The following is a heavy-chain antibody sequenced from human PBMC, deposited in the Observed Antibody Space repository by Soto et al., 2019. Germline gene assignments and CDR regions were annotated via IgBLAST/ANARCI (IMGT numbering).Heavy chain of an antibody. Sequence: GGSLRLSCAASGFTFSSYWMHWVRQAPGKGLVWVSRINSDGSSTSYADSVKGRFTISRDNAKNTLYLQMNSLRAEDTAVYYCARDLIVVVPAAQSARYYYYVLDVCGQGTTVTVSS. V-gene: IGHV3-74*01. D-gene: IGHD2-2*01. CDR3: ARDLIVVVPAAQSARYYYYVLDV. CDR1: GFTFSSYW. CDR2: INSDGSST. J-gene: IGHJ6*02.